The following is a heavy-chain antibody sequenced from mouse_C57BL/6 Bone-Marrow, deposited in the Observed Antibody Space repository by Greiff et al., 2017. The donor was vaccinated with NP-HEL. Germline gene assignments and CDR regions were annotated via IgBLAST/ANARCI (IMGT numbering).Heavy chain of an antibody. J-gene: IGHJ4*01. CDR1: GYTFTDYN. Sequence: EVQLQQSGPELVKPGASVKMSCKASGYTFTDYNMHWVKQSHGKSLEWIGYINPNNGGTSYNQKFKGKATLTVNKSSSTAYMEHRSLTSEDSAVYDCARTYGYVYYAMDYWGKGTSVTVSS. CDR2: INPNNGGT. CDR3: ARTYGYVYYAMDY. V-gene: IGHV1-22*01. D-gene: IGHD2-2*01.